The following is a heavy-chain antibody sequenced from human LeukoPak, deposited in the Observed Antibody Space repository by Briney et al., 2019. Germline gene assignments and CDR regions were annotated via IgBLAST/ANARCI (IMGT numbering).Heavy chain of an antibody. V-gene: IGHV5-51*01. CDR2: IYPGDSDT. Sequence: HGESLKISCEGSGYSFPNYWITWVRQMPGKGLEWVGVIYPGDSDTRYNPSFRGQVTISADKSISTAYLQWSSLKASDTAMYYCARRRSCSGGSCYEDFDYWGQGTLVTVSS. CDR3: ARRRSCSGGSCYEDFDY. D-gene: IGHD2-15*01. CDR1: GYSFPNYW. J-gene: IGHJ4*02.